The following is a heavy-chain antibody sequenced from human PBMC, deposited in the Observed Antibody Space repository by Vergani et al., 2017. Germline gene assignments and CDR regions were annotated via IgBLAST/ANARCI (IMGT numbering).Heavy chain of an antibody. V-gene: IGHV3-33*01. CDR3: ARVLGDTAMPDGYYYGMDV. D-gene: IGHD5-18*01. Sequence: QVQLVESGGGVVQPGRSLRLSCAASGFTFSSYGMHWVRQAPGKGLEWVAVIWYDGSNKYYADSVKGRFTISRDNSKNTLYLQMNSLRAEETAVYYCARVLGDTAMPDGYYYGMDVWGQGTTVTVSS. CDR1: GFTFSSYG. CDR2: IWYDGSNK. J-gene: IGHJ6*02.